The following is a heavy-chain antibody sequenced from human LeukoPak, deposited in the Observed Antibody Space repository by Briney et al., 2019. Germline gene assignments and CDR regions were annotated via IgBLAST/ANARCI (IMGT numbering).Heavy chain of an antibody. CDR3: ARDRIVVVLAAPVDY. CDR1: GFTFSDYY. CDR2: ISSSGSTI. D-gene: IGHD2-2*01. J-gene: IGHJ4*02. Sequence: GGSLRLSCAASGFTFSDYYMSWIRQAPGKGLEWVSYISSSGSTIHYADSVKGRFTISRDSAKNSLYLQMNSLRAEDTAVYYCARDRIVVVLAAPVDYWGQGTLVTVSS. V-gene: IGHV3-11*04.